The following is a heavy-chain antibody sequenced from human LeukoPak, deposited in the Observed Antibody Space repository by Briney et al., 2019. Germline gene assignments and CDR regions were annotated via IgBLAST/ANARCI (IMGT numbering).Heavy chain of an antibody. Sequence: GGSLRLSCAASGFTFSSYWMSWVRQAPGKGLEWVANIKQDGSEKYYVDSVKGRFTISRDNAKNSLCLQMNSLRAEDTAVYYCARDVGAAAGTGAFDIWGQGTMVTVSS. CDR2: IKQDGSEK. CDR3: ARDVGAAAGTGAFDI. CDR1: GFTFSSYW. J-gene: IGHJ3*02. V-gene: IGHV3-7*01. D-gene: IGHD6-13*01.